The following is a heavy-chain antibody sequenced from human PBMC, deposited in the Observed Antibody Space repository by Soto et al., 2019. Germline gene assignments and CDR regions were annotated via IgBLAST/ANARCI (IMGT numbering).Heavy chain of an antibody. V-gene: IGHV4-61*08. J-gene: IGHJ6*02. CDR3: ARDEVMFSDCSGGSCYSGDYYYYGMDV. Sequence: SETLSLTCTVSGGSISSGGYYWSWIRQHPGKGLEWIGCVYYSGSTNYNPSLRSRVTISVDTSKNQFSLKLSSVTAADTAVYYCARDEVMFSDCSGGSCYSGDYYYYGMDVWGQGTTVTVSS. D-gene: IGHD2-15*01. CDR1: GGSISSGGYY. CDR2: VYYSGST.